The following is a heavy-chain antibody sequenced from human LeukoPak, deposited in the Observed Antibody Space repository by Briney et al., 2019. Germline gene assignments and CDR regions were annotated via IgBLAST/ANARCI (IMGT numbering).Heavy chain of an antibody. CDR3: ARVGYGDYRAYWYFDL. Sequence: GGSLRLSCVASGFAFRNYWMYWVRQAPGKGLVWVSRINSDGSSTNYADSVKGRFTISRDNAKNTLYLQMNSLRVEDTAVYYCARVGYGDYRAYWYFDLWGRGTLVTVSS. V-gene: IGHV3-74*01. CDR1: GFAFRNYW. D-gene: IGHD4-17*01. CDR2: INSDGSST. J-gene: IGHJ2*01.